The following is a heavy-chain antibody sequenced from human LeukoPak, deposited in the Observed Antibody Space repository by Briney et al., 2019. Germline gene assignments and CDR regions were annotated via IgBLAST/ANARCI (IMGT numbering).Heavy chain of an antibody. CDR3: ARDREYQNGMDV. V-gene: IGHV3-21*01. J-gene: IGHJ6*02. CDR1: GFTFSSYS. Sequence: PGGSLRLSCAASGFTFSSYSMTWVRQAPGKGLEWVSSISSSSSYIYYADSVKGRFTISRDNAKNSLYLQMNSLRAEDTAVYYCARDREYQNGMDVWGQGTTVTVSS. CDR2: ISSSSSYI. D-gene: IGHD2-2*01.